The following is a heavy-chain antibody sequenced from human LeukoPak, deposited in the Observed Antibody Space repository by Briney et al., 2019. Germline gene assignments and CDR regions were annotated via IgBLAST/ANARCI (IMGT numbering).Heavy chain of an antibody. D-gene: IGHD2-15*01. J-gene: IGHJ3*02. CDR2: ISSSSYI. CDR3: ARGGAYCSGGSCYYDAFDI. CDR1: GFTFSSYS. Sequence: PGGSLRLSCVASGFTFSSYSMNWVRQAPGKGLEWVSSISSSSYIYYADSVKGRFTISRDNAKNSLYLQMNSLRAEDTAVYYCARGGAYCSGGSCYYDAFDIWGQGTMVTVSS. V-gene: IGHV3-21*01.